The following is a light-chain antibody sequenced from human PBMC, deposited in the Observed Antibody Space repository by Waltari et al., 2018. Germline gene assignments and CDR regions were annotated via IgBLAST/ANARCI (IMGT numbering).Light chain of an antibody. CDR3: GTWDTNLRAGV. V-gene: IGLV1-51*01. CDR1: SSNLGRGH. Sequence: QSVLTQPPSVSATPGQKVTISCSGSSSNLGRGHVTWYQQLPGTAPKLLIHYNTERHSGIPDRFSGSKSGTSATLDISGLQTGDEADYYCGTWDTNLRAGVFGGGTKLTVL. CDR2: YNT. J-gene: IGLJ2*01.